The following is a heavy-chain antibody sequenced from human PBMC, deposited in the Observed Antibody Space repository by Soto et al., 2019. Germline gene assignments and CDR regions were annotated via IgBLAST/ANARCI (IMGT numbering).Heavy chain of an antibody. CDR3: VKDRVLRFLEWLTNPDY. J-gene: IGHJ4*02. V-gene: IGHV3-64D*06. D-gene: IGHD3-3*01. CDR1: GFTLSSYA. Sequence: GGSLRLSXSASGFTLSSYAMHWVRQAPGRGLEYVSAISSNGGSTYYADSVKGRFTISRDNSKNTLYLQMSSLRAEDTAVYYCVKDRVLRFLEWLTNPDYWGQGTLVTVSS. CDR2: ISSNGGST.